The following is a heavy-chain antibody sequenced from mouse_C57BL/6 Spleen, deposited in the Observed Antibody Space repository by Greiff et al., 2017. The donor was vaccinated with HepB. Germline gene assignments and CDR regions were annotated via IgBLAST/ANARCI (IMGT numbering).Heavy chain of an antibody. Sequence: EVMLVESGEGLVKPGGSLKLSCAASGFTFSSYAMSWVRQTPEKRLEWVAYISSGGDYIYYADTVKGRFTISRDNARNTLYLQMSSLKSEDTAMYYCTRDRDGSSSFDYWGQGTTLTVSS. J-gene: IGHJ2*01. D-gene: IGHD1-1*01. V-gene: IGHV5-9-1*02. CDR3: TRDRDGSSSFDY. CDR1: GFTFSSYA. CDR2: ISSGGDYI.